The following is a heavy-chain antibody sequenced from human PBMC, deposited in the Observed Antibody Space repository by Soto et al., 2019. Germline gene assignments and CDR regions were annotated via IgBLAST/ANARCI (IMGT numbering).Heavy chain of an antibody. CDR2: INPNSGGT. V-gene: IGHV1-2*02. Sequence: QVQLVQSGAEVKKPGASVKVSCKASGYTFTGYYMHWVRQAPGQGLEWMGWINPNSGGTNYAQKFQGRVTMTRDTSISTAYMELSRLRSDDTAVYYCARALYYDFWSGYYTPGNYYYGMDVWGQGTTVTVSS. J-gene: IGHJ6*02. CDR3: ARALYYDFWSGYYTPGNYYYGMDV. D-gene: IGHD3-3*01. CDR1: GYTFTGYY.